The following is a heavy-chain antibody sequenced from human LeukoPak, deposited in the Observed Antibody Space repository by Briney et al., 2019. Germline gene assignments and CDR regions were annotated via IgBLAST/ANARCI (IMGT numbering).Heavy chain of an antibody. Sequence: GGSLRLSCAASGFTFSSYVMHWVRQAPGKGLEWVAIISYDGSNEYYADSVKGRFTISRDNSKNTLYLQMNSLRAEDTAVYYCARELKGATTPGFDYWGQGTLVTVSS. CDR3: ARELKGATTPGFDY. D-gene: IGHD1-26*01. CDR1: GFTFSSYV. V-gene: IGHV3-30*04. J-gene: IGHJ4*02. CDR2: ISYDGSNE.